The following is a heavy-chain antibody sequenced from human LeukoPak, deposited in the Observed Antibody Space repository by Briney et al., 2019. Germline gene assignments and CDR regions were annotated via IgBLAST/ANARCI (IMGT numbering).Heavy chain of an antibody. V-gene: IGHV4-39*07. Sequence: SETLSLTCTVSGGSISSSSYYWGWIRQPPGKGLEWIGSIYYSGSTYYNPSLKSRVTISVDRSKNQFSLKLSSVTAADTAVYYCARVGTRAYYFDYWGQGTLVTVSS. CDR3: ARVGTRAYYFDY. J-gene: IGHJ4*02. D-gene: IGHD2-2*01. CDR1: GGSISSSSYY. CDR2: IYYSGST.